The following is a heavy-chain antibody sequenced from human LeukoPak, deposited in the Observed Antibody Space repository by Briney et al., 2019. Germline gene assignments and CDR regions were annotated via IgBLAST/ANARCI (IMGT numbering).Heavy chain of an antibody. V-gene: IGHV4-4*07. CDR2: IYTSGST. D-gene: IGHD6-6*01. CDR1: GGSISSYY. CDR3: ARDRGEYSSSYDY. Sequence: SETLSLTGTVSGGSISSYYWSSIRQPAGQGLEWIGRIYTSGSTNYNPSLKSRVTMSVDTSKNQFSLKLSSVTAADTAVYYCARDRGEYSSSYDYWGQGTLVTVSS. J-gene: IGHJ4*02.